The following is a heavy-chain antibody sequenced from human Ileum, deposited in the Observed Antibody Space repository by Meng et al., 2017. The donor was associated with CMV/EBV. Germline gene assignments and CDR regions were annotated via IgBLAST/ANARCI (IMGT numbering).Heavy chain of an antibody. J-gene: IGHJ4*02. D-gene: IGHD3-22*01. CDR3: ARDGRYFYETGDYYYGPFDY. Sequence: FTNHNIHWVRQVPGQGLEWMGIGKHSGGSTANAQKCRSRVTMTSDTSTSTAYLELSRLRSEDTAVYFCARDGRYFYETGDYYYGPFDYWGQGTLVTVSS. V-gene: IGHV1-46*01. CDR2: GKHSGGST. CDR1: FTNHN.